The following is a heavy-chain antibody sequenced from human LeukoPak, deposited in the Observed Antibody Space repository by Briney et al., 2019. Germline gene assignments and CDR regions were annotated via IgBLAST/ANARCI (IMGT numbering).Heavy chain of an antibody. Sequence: GGSLRLSCAASGFTFNTYTMNWVRQAPEKGLEWVSGISGSGSSTYYADSVKGRFTISRDNSENTLSLQMNSLRADDTAIYYCAKSCNSGNCYYNYWGQGTLVTVSS. V-gene: IGHV3-23*01. CDR1: GFTFNTYT. D-gene: IGHD2/OR15-2a*01. J-gene: IGHJ4*02. CDR2: ISGSGSST. CDR3: AKSCNSGNCYYNY.